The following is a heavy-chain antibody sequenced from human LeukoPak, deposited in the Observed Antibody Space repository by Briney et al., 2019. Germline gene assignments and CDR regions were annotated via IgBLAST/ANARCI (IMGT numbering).Heavy chain of an antibody. CDR2: SNWNGGST. Sequence: GGSLRLSCAASGFIFDDYGMSWVRQPPGKGLEWVTGSNWNGGSTGYADSVKGRFTISRDNAKNSLYLQMNSLRAEDTALYHCARVGSSGWYDVNWFDPWGQGTLVTVSS. J-gene: IGHJ5*02. CDR1: GFIFDDYG. CDR3: ARVGSSGWYDVNWFDP. D-gene: IGHD6-19*01. V-gene: IGHV3-20*01.